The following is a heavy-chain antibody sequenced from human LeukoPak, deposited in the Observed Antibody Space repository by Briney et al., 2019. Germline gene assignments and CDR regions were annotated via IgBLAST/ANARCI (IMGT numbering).Heavy chain of an antibody. Sequence: GGSLRLSCAASGFTVSSNYMSWVRQAPGKGLEWVSVIFSGDSTYYADSVKGRFTISRDNSKNTLYLQMNSLRAEDTAVYYCARMTRYYDSSGYYAPFDYWGQGTLVTVSS. CDR2: IFSGDST. V-gene: IGHV3-66*01. CDR3: ARMTRYYDSSGYYAPFDY. D-gene: IGHD3-22*01. CDR1: GFTVSSNY. J-gene: IGHJ4*02.